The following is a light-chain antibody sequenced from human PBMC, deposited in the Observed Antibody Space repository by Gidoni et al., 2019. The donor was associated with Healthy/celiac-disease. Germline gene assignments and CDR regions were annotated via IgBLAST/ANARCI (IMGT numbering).Light chain of an antibody. J-gene: IGKJ3*01. Sequence: AAQLTQYPSSLSASVGDRVTITCRASQGILSALAWYQQKPGKAPKVLIYDGYSVESGVPSRFSGSGCGTDFTLTISSLQPEDFANYYCQQFNRYPKGFTFGPGTKVDIK. CDR3: QQFNRYPKGFT. V-gene: IGKV1-13*02. CDR1: QGILSA. CDR2: DGY.